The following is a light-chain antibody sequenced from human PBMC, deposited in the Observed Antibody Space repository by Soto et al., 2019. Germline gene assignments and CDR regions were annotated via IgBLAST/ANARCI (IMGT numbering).Light chain of an antibody. CDR1: QSISSW. CDR2: KAS. Sequence: DIQMTQSPSTLSASVGDRVTITCRASQSISSWLAWYQQKPGKAPKLLIYKASSLESGVPSRFSGSGSGTEFTLTFSSLQPDDFATCYCQQYNSYWTFGQGTKVEIK. V-gene: IGKV1-5*03. J-gene: IGKJ1*01. CDR3: QQYNSYWT.